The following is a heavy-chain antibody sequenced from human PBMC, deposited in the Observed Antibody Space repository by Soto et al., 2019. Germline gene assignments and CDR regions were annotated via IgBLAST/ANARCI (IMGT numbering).Heavy chain of an antibody. D-gene: IGHD2-2*02. CDR1: GFSLSTSGVG. V-gene: IGHV2-5*01. Sequence: SGPTLVNPTQTLTLTCTFSGFSLSTSGVGVGWIRQPPGKALEWLALIYWNDDKHYSPSLKSRLTITKDTYKNQVVLRMTDIDPEDTATYYCAHRRYCSGTSCYTGIDPWGQGTLVTVSS. J-gene: IGHJ5*02. CDR2: IYWNDDK. CDR3: AHRRYCSGTSCYTGIDP.